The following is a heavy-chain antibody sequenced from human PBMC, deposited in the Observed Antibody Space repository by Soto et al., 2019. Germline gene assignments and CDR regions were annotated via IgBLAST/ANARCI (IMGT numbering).Heavy chain of an antibody. J-gene: IGHJ4*01. Sequence: QVQLQQWGAGLLKPSETLSLTCAVYGGSFSGYYWSWIRQPPGKGLEWIGEINHSGSTNYNPSLKSRVTTSVATSKNQFSLKLSSVTAADTAVYYCAFEGGSSWSPFDYWGQGNLVSVSS. D-gene: IGHD6-13*01. CDR3: AFEGGSSWSPFDY. CDR1: GGSFSGYY. CDR2: INHSGST. V-gene: IGHV4-34*01.